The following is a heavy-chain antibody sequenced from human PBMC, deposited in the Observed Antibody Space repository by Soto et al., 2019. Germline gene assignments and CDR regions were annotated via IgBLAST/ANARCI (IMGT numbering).Heavy chain of an antibody. CDR2: INPNSGGT. V-gene: IGHV1-2*04. Sequence: ASVKVSCKASGYTFTGYYMHWVRQAPGQGLEWMGWINPNSGGTNYAQKFQGWVTMTRDTSISTAYMELSRLRSDDTAVYYCARDVGQLVRYFDYWGQGTLVTVSS. D-gene: IGHD6-6*01. CDR3: ARDVGQLVRYFDY. J-gene: IGHJ4*02. CDR1: GYTFTGYY.